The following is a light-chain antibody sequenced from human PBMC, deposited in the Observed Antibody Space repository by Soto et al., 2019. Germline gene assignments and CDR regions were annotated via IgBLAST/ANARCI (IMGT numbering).Light chain of an antibody. CDR3: QQYYSYPRT. CDR1: QSISTW. J-gene: IGKJ1*01. CDR2: DAS. Sequence: DIQMTQSPSTLSASVGDRVTITCRASQSISTWLAWYQQKPGKAPQVLIYDASNLESGVPSRFSGSGSGTDFTLTISCLQSEDFATYYCQQYYSYPRTFGQGTKVDI. V-gene: IGKV1-5*01.